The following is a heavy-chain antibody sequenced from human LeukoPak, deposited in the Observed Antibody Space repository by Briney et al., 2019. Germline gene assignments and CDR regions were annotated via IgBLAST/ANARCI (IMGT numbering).Heavy chain of an antibody. J-gene: IGHJ4*02. Sequence: QTGGSLRLSCAASGFTFSSYAMSWVRQAPGKGLEWVSAISGSGGSTYYADSVKGRFTISRDNSKNTLYLQMNSLRAEDTAVYYCAREAGYDYVWGSYRSFDYWGQGTLVTVSS. CDR2: ISGSGGST. V-gene: IGHV3-23*01. CDR3: AREAGYDYVWGSYRSFDY. CDR1: GFTFSSYA. D-gene: IGHD3-16*02.